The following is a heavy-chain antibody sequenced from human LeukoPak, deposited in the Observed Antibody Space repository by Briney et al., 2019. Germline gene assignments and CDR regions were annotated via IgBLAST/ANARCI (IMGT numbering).Heavy chain of an antibody. D-gene: IGHD5-12*01. CDR2: ISVHNGNT. CDR1: GYSFISYG. CDR3: AREEEEGGYSYRSDY. Sequence: ASVKVSCMTSGYSFISYGISWVREAPGQGLEGMGCISVHNGNTNYAQKFQGRATLTTDTSTRTTSMELTSITSDDTAVHYGAREEEEGGYSYRSDYWGQGTLVTVSS. V-gene: IGHV1-18*01. J-gene: IGHJ4*02.